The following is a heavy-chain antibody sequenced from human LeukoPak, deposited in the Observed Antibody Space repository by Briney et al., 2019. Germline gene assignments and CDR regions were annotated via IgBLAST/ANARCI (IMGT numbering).Heavy chain of an antibody. V-gene: IGHV4-38-2*01. D-gene: IGHD2-8*01. CDR3: ARMVYAMNFIDY. J-gene: IGHJ4*02. CDR1: GYSLSSGYY. CDR2: IYHSGST. Sequence: SETLSLTCAVSGYSLSSGYYWGWIRQPPGKGLEWIGSIYHSGSTYYNPSLKSRVTISVDTSKNQFSLKLSSVTAADTAVYYCARMVYAMNFIDYWGQGTLVTVSS.